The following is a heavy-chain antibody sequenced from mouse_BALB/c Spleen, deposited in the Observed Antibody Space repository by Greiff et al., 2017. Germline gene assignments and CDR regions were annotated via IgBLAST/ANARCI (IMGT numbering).Heavy chain of an antibody. J-gene: IGHJ3*01. V-gene: IGHV1-87*01. CDR1: GYTFTSYW. D-gene: IGHD2-4*01. CDR2: IYPGDGDT. Sequence: VKLMESGAELARPGASVKLSCKASGYTFTSYWMQWVKQRPGQGLEWIGAIYPGDGDTRYTQKFKGKATLTADKSSSTAYMQLSSLASEDSAVYYCARGGDYDGYWGQGTLVTVSA. CDR3: ARGGDYDGY.